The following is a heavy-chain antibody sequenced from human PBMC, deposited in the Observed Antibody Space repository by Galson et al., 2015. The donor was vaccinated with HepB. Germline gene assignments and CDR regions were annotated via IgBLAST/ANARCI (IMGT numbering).Heavy chain of an antibody. Sequence: SLRLSCAASGFTFSSYSMNWVRQAPGKGLEWVSYISSSSSTIYYADSVKGRFTISRDNAKNSLYLQMNSLRAEDTAVYYCARDHCSSTSCYAFDYYYYYGMDVWGQGTTVTVSS. V-gene: IGHV3-48*04. J-gene: IGHJ6*02. CDR2: ISSSSSTI. CDR3: ARDHCSSTSCYAFDYYYYYGMDV. CDR1: GFTFSSYS. D-gene: IGHD2-2*01.